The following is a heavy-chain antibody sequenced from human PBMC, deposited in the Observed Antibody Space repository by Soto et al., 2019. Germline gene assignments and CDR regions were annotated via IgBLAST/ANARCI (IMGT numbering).Heavy chain of an antibody. Sequence: QTLSLTCGISGGSVSSICAACNWFRQTPSRGLEWLGRTYYKSKWFINYAVSVKSRITVNPDTSKNQFSLQLNSVTPEDTAVYYCARGSWDDVTGHFYMDVWDKGTAVTVSS. D-gene: IGHD1-1*01. CDR3: ARGSWDDVTGHFYMDV. J-gene: IGHJ6*03. CDR1: GGSVSSICAA. CDR2: TYYKSKWFI. V-gene: IGHV6-1*01.